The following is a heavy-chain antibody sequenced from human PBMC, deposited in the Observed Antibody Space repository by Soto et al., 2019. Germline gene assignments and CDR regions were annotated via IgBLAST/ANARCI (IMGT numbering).Heavy chain of an antibody. V-gene: IGHV4-39*01. Sequence: SETLSLTYTVSGGSIDSSNYYWDWIRQPPGKGLEWIGTIYYNGNAYYNPSLKSRVTMSVDTSKNQFSLKLISVTAADTAVYYCARHFVAVVIKGWGYWGQGTLVTVSS. CDR3: ARHFVAVVIKGWGY. D-gene: IGHD3-22*01. CDR1: GGSIDSSNYY. J-gene: IGHJ4*02. CDR2: IYYNGNA.